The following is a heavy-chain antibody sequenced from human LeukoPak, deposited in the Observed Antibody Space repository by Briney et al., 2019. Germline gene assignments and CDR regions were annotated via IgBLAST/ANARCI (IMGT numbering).Heavy chain of an antibody. CDR1: GFTFSNHW. V-gene: IGHV3-74*01. CDR2: INGDGTST. J-gene: IGHJ4*02. CDR3: ASLDY. Sequence: GGSLRLSCVASGFTFSNHWLHWVRQGPGKGLVWVSRINGDGTSTIYADSVKGRFTISRDNAKSTMYLQMNSLRAEDTAVYYCASLDYWGQGTLVTVSS.